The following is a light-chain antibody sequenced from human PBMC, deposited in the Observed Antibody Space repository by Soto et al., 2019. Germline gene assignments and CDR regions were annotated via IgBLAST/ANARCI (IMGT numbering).Light chain of an antibody. Sequence: QSALTQPASVSGSRGQSITISCTGTSSDVGGYNYVSWYQQHPGQAPKLMIYDVSNRPSGVSNRFSGSKSGNTASLTISGLQAEDEADYYCSSYTTSSTWVFGGGTKLTVL. CDR3: SSYTTSSTWV. CDR1: SSDVGGYNY. V-gene: IGLV2-14*01. J-gene: IGLJ3*02. CDR2: DVS.